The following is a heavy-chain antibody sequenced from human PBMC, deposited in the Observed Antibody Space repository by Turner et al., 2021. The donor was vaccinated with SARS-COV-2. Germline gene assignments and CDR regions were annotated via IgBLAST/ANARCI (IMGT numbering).Heavy chain of an antibody. J-gene: IGHJ4*02. CDR1: GYTLIELS. D-gene: IGHD2-21*02. Sequence: QVQLVQSGAEGKKPGASVKVSCRVSGYTLIELSMHWVRQAPGEGLEWMGGFDPEDGETIYAQKFQGRVTMTEDTYTDTAYMELSSLRSEDTAVYYCETGYAYCGADCAIDYWGQGTLVTVSS. CDR3: ETGYAYCGADCAIDY. CDR2: FDPEDGET. V-gene: IGHV1-24*01.